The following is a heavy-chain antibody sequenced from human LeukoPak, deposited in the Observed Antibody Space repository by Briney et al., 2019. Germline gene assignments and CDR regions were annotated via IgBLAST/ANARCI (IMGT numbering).Heavy chain of an antibody. D-gene: IGHD3-22*01. CDR3: ARLSGYSSGHYYSDY. Sequence: ASETLSLTCTVSGGSISSDYWSWIRQPPGKGPEWIGYIYYRGSTNYNPSLKSRVTISVDTSKNQFSLKLSSVTAADTAVYYCARLSGYSSGHYYSDYWGQGTLVTVSS. CDR2: IYYRGST. V-gene: IGHV4-59*01. J-gene: IGHJ4*02. CDR1: GGSISSDY.